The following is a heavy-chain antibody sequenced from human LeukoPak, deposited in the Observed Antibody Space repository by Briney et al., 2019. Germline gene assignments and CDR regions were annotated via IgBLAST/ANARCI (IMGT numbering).Heavy chain of an antibody. V-gene: IGHV4-59*01. CDR3: ARGPYCSGGSCYSRPSDY. CDR1: GGSISSYY. Sequence: PSETLSLTCTVSGGSISSYYWSWIRQPPGKGLEWIGYIYYSGSTNYNPSLKSRVTISVDTSKNQFSLKLSSVTAADTAVYYCARGPYCSGGSCYSRPSDYWGQGTLVTVSS. CDR2: IYYSGST. D-gene: IGHD2-15*01. J-gene: IGHJ4*02.